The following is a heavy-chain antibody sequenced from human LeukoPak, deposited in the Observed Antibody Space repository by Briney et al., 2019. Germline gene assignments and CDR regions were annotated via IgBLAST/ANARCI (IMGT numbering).Heavy chain of an antibody. CDR2: IASDGSST. Sequence: GGSLRLSCAASGFTFSSYWMNWVRQAPGKGLVWVSRIASDGSSTTYADSVKGRFSISRDNAKNTLYLQMNSLRAEDTAVYYCARDYYDSSGGDYWGQGTLVTVSS. CDR1: GFTFSSYW. D-gene: IGHD3-22*01. V-gene: IGHV3-74*01. CDR3: ARDYYDSSGGDY. J-gene: IGHJ4*02.